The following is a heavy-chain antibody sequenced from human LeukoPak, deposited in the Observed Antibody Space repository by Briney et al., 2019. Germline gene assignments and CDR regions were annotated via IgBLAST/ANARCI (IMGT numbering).Heavy chain of an antibody. CDR1: RYILTSYG. Sequence: ASVTVSCKATRYILTSYGISWVRQAPGQGLEWMGWISAYNGNTNYAQKLQGRVTMTTDTSTSTAYMELRSLRSDDTAVYDCARLSLGYGSSTSCYASDYWGQGTLVTVSS. CDR3: ARLSLGYGSSTSCYASDY. CDR2: ISAYNGNT. V-gene: IGHV1-18*04. J-gene: IGHJ4*02. D-gene: IGHD2-2*01.